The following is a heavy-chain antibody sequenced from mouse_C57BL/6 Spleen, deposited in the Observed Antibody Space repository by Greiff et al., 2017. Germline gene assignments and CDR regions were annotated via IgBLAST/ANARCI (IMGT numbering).Heavy chain of an antibody. CDR2: ISYDGSN. V-gene: IGHV3-6*01. CDR3: ARGDYRGFFDY. J-gene: IGHJ2*01. D-gene: IGHD2-12*01. CDR1: GYSITSGYY. Sequence: EVQRVESGPGLVKPSQSLSLTCSVTGYSITSGYYWNWIRQFPGNKLEWMGYISYDGSNNYNPSLKNRISITRDTSKNQFFLKLNSVTTEDTATYDCARGDYRGFFDYWGQGTTLTVSS.